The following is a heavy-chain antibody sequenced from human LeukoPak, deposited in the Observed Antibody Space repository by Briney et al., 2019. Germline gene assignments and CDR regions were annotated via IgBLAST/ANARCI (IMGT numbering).Heavy chain of an antibody. D-gene: IGHD5-18*01. CDR3: ARDRAIVALAEDTGAFDV. Sequence: PGGSLRLSCAASGFTFSSYTMNWVRQAPGKGLEWVPYVSTSSSAIFYANSVKGRFTISRDNAKNSLYLQMNSLRDEDTAVYYCARDRAIVALAEDTGAFDVWGQGTKVTVSS. CDR2: VSTSSSAI. J-gene: IGHJ3*01. V-gene: IGHV3-48*02. CDR1: GFTFSSYT.